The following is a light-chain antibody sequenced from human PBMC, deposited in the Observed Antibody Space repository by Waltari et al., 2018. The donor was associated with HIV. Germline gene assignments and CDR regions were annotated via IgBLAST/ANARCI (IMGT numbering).Light chain of an antibody. V-gene: IGLV2-11*01. J-gene: IGLJ3*02. CDR2: EVI. Sequence: QSALTQPRSVSGSPGQSVTISCTGTRSDVGGYDPFSWYLQHPGKVPKLIIYEVIKRPSGVPDRFSGSKSGNTASLTISGLQTEDEADYFCCSYAGTYTYVLFGGGTKLTVL. CDR3: CSYAGTYTYVL. CDR1: RSDVGGYDP.